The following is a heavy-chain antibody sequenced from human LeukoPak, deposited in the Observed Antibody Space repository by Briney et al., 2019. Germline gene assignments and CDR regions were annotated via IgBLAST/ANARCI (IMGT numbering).Heavy chain of an antibody. J-gene: IGHJ6*02. CDR3: ARSPRWGYGSDYYYGMDV. D-gene: IGHD5-18*01. Sequence: SQTLSLTCTVSGGSISSGSYYWSWIRQPAGKGLEWIVRIHTSGSTNYNPSLKSRITISVHTSKNQFSLKLSSVTAADTAVFYCARSPRWGYGSDYYYGMDVWGQGTTVTVSS. CDR2: IHTSGST. CDR1: GGSISSGSYY. V-gene: IGHV4-61*02.